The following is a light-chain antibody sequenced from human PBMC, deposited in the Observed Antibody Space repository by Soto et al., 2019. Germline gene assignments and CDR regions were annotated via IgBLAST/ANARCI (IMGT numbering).Light chain of an antibody. V-gene: IGKV3-11*01. CDR2: DAS. CDR3: QQRSNWPPWT. CDR1: QSVSSY. Sequence: EIVLTQSPGTLSLSPGERATLSCGASQSVSSYLAWYQQRPGQAPRLLIYDASNRATGIPARFSGSGSGTDFTLTISSLEPEDFAVYYCQQRSNWPPWTLGQGTKVEIK. J-gene: IGKJ1*01.